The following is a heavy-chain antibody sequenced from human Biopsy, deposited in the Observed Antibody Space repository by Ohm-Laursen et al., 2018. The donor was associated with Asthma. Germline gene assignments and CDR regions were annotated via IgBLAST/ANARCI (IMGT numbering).Heavy chain of an antibody. J-gene: IGHJ3*02. CDR3: ARTYFDFLTGQVHDAFDM. CDR2: INAANGNT. D-gene: IGHD3-9*01. Sequence: ASVTASCKASGYTFINYAIHWVRQAPGHSLEWMGWINAANGNTKYSQKFQGRLTISRDTSASTAYMDLSSLRSEDTAVYYCARTYFDFLTGQVHDAFDMWGQGTMVTVSS. CDR1: GYTFINYA. V-gene: IGHV1-3*01.